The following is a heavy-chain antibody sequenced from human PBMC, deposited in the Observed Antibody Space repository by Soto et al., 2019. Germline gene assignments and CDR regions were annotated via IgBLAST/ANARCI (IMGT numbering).Heavy chain of an antibody. J-gene: IGHJ4*02. V-gene: IGHV4-4*02. CDR2: IAHDGHT. Sequence: VQLKEWGPGLVRPSETVSLTCDVSSGSITTSVLWTWIRQFPGKGLEWIGEIAHDGHTNYNPSLSGRVTMSVDLSNSQFSLNVASVTAADTAVYFCVGGRDYDYWGQGTLVTVSS. CDR3: VGGRDYDY. CDR1: SGSITTSVL. D-gene: IGHD1-26*01.